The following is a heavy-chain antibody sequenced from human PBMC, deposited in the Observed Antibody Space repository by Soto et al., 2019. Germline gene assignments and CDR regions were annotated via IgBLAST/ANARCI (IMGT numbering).Heavy chain of an antibody. Sequence: GGSLRLSCAASGFTFSSYWMSWVRQAPGKGLEWVANIKQDGSEKYYVDSVKGRFTISRDNAKNSLYLQMNSLRAEDTAVYYCARDPGEGCTNGVCAGYYFDYWGQGTLVTVSS. CDR2: IKQDGSEK. J-gene: IGHJ4*02. CDR1: GFTFSSYW. D-gene: IGHD2-8*01. V-gene: IGHV3-7*01. CDR3: ARDPGEGCTNGVCAGYYFDY.